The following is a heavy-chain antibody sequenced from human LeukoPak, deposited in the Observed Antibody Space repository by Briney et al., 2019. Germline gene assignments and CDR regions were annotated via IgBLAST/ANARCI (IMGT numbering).Heavy chain of an antibody. J-gene: IGHJ4*02. Sequence: SETLSLTCTVSGGSISSYYWSWIRQPPGKGLEWIGNIYYTGSTYYNASLQSQVTISIDMSKNQFSLRLRSVTAADTAMYYCVKSGGYGLIDYWGQGTLVTVSS. CDR1: GGSISSYY. D-gene: IGHD6-19*01. CDR3: VKSGGYGLIDY. CDR2: IYYTGST. V-gene: IGHV4-59*04.